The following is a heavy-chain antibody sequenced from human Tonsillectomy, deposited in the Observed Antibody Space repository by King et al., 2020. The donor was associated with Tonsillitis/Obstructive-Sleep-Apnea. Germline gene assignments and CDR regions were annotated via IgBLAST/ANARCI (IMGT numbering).Heavy chain of an antibody. CDR3: ERRSPDGAYYYYYMDI. CDR1: GYNFKNNG. D-gene: IGHD3-10*01. Sequence: VQLVESGAEVKKPGASVKVSCKASGYNFKNNGISWVRQAPGQGLEWMGWISAYNGDTKYAQKLQGRVTMTTDTSTRTAYMELRSLRSDDTAVYYCERRSPDGAYYYYYMDIRGKGTTGIVSS. J-gene: IGHJ6*03. V-gene: IGHV1-18*01. CDR2: ISAYNGDT.